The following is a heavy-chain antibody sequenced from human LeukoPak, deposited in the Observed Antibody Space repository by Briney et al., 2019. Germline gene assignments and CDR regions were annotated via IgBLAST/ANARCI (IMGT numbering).Heavy chain of an antibody. CDR3: AKGRGFYDSSGYYYAYYYGLDV. Sequence: GGSLRLSCAASGFAFSDFAMIWVRQAPGKGLEWVSLISSSDSNTYYADSVKGRFTISRDNSKNTLYLQMNSLRAEDTAIYYCAKGRGFYDSSGYYYAYYYGLDVWGQGTTVTVSS. J-gene: IGHJ6*02. CDR1: GFAFSDFA. D-gene: IGHD3-22*01. V-gene: IGHV3-23*01. CDR2: ISSSDSNT.